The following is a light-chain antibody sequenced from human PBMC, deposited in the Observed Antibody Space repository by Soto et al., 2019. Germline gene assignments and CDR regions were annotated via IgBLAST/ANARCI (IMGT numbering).Light chain of an antibody. CDR1: SSDVGGYNY. V-gene: IGLV2-14*01. CDR3: SSFTSTNTEL. Sequence: QSALTQPASVSGSPGQSITISCTGTSSDVGGYNYVSWYQQHPGKDPKLMIYNVSNRPSGVSYRFSGSKSGNTASLTISGPQAEDEGHCYSSSFTSTNTELFGGGTKVTVL. CDR2: NVS. J-gene: IGLJ2*01.